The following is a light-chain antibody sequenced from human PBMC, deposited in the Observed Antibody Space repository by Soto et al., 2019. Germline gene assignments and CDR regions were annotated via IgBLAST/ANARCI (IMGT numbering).Light chain of an antibody. V-gene: IGLV2-11*01. CDR1: SXDVXGYNY. Sequence: QSALTQPRSVSGXPXQSVTXSCTXTSXDVXGYNYVSWYQQHPGKAPKLMIYDVSKRPSGVPDRFSGSKSGNTASLTISGLQAEDEADYYCCSYAGSYTFGYVFGTGTKLTVL. CDR2: DVS. CDR3: CSYAGSYTFGYV. J-gene: IGLJ1*01.